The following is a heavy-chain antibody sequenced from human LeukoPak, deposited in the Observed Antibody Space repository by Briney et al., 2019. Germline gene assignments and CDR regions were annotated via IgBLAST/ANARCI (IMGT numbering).Heavy chain of an antibody. D-gene: IGHD4-17*01. Sequence: GGSLRLSCAASGFTFSSYAMHWVRQAPGKGLEYVSAISSNGGSKYYANSVKGRFTISRDNSKNTLYLQMGSLRAEDMAVYYCARSTTVTRCFDYWGQGTLVTVSS. CDR1: GFTFSSYA. J-gene: IGHJ4*02. CDR2: ISSNGGSK. CDR3: ARSTTVTRCFDY. V-gene: IGHV3-64*01.